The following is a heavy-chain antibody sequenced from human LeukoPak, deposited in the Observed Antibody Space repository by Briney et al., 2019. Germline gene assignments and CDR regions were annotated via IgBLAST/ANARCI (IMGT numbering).Heavy chain of an antibody. CDR2: ISDDVATT. Sequence: GGSLRLSCAASGFTFNLYWIHWVRQAPGKGLEWVSRISDDVATTNYADSVKGRFTISRDNAKNTLFLQMHSLRVDDMAVYYCARDSRYHSGWGSYQSYWFDPWGQGTLVIVSS. J-gene: IGHJ5*02. V-gene: IGHV3-74*01. CDR1: GFTFNLYW. D-gene: IGHD3-10*01. CDR3: ARDSRYHSGWGSYQSYWFDP.